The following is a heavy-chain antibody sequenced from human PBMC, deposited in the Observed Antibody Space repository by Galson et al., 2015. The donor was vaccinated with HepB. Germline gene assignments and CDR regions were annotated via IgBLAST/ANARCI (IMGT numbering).Heavy chain of an antibody. J-gene: IGHJ3*02. Sequence: SLRLSCAASGFSFSSYAMYWVRQSPGKGLECVALISYEDSNKLYADSVKGRFTISRDNSKNTLYLQMNSPRADDTAVYYCARENQGNYVGGAFDIWGQGTMVTVSS. CDR2: ISYEDSNK. CDR1: GFSFSSYA. V-gene: IGHV3-30*04. CDR3: ARENQGNYVGGAFDI. D-gene: IGHD3-16*01.